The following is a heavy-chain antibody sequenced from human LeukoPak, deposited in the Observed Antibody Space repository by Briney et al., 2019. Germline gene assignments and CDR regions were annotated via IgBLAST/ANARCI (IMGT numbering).Heavy chain of an antibody. D-gene: IGHD6-13*01. V-gene: IGHV3-23*01. CDR1: GLTFYTYA. J-gene: IGHJ6*02. CDR3: AKSPEEQLITFYYYYGMDV. CDR2: ISGRDGRT. Sequence: GGSLRLSCSVSGLTFYTYAMSWVRQAPGKGLEWVSAISGRDGRTYYTDSVKGRFTISRDNSKNTLYLQMNSLRAEDTAVYYCAKSPEEQLITFYYYYGMDVWGQGTTVTVSS.